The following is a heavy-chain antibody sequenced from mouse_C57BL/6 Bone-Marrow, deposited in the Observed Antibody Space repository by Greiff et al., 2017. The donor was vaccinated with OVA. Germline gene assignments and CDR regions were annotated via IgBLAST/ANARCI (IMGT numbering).Heavy chain of an antibody. Sequence: EVQLQQSGPELVKPGASVKISCKASGYTFTDYYMTWVTQSHGKSLEWIGDLTPNNGGTRYNQKFKGKATLTVDKSSSTAYMELRRLTSEDSAVYYCAREGRLRRDYYAMDYWGQGTSVTVSS. V-gene: IGHV1-26*01. J-gene: IGHJ4*01. CDR1: GYTFTDYY. CDR2: LTPNNGGT. D-gene: IGHD2-2*01. CDR3: AREGRLRRDYYAMDY.